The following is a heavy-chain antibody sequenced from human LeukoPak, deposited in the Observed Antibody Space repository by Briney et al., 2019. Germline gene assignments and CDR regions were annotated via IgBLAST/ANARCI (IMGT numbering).Heavy chain of an antibody. D-gene: IGHD5-24*01. V-gene: IGHV3-30*02. J-gene: IGHJ4*02. CDR1: GFTFSSYG. CDR3: SGGEMATIYYFDY. CDR2: IRYDGSNK. Sequence: GSLRLSCAASGFTFSSYGMHWVRQAPGKGLEWVAFIRYDGSNKYYADSVKGRFTISRDNSKNTLYLQMNSLRAEDTAVYYCSGGEMATIYYFDYWGQGTLVTVSS.